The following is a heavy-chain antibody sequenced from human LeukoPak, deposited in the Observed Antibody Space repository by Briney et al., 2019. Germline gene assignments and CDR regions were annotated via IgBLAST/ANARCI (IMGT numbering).Heavy chain of an antibody. D-gene: IGHD6-6*01. V-gene: IGHV3-53*01. J-gene: IGHJ5*02. CDR1: GFTVSSND. CDR2: IYSGGTT. CDR3: ARGLAGSSYRFDA. Sequence: GGSLRLSCAASGFTVSSNDMSWVRQAPGKGLEWVSVIYSGGTTYYADSVKGRFTISRDNSKNTLYLQMNSLRAEDTAVYYCARGLAGSSYRFDAWGQGTLVTVSS.